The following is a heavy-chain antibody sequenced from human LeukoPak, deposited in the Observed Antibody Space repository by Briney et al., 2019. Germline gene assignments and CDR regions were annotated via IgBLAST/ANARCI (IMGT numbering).Heavy chain of an antibody. CDR3: ASAGGDSRSPLPFYY. Sequence: PGGSLRLSCAASGFTFGSYWMSWVRQAPGKGLEWVANIKQDGSEKYYVDSVKGQFTISRDNAENSLSLQMNSLRAEDTAVYYCASAGGDSRSPLPFYYWGQGTLVTVSS. V-gene: IGHV3-7*03. CDR2: IKQDGSEK. J-gene: IGHJ4*02. CDR1: GFTFGSYW. D-gene: IGHD6-6*01.